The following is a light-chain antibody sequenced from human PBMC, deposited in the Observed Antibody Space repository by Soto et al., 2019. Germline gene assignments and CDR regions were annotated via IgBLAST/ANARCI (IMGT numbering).Light chain of an antibody. CDR3: QQYNSLWT. CDR2: DAS. Sequence: DIQMTQSPSTLSASVGDRVTITCRASQSISSWLAWYQQKPGKAPKLLIYDASSLESGVPSRFSGSGPGTEFTLTISSLQPDDFATYYCQQYNSLWTFGQGTKV. V-gene: IGKV1-5*01. J-gene: IGKJ1*01. CDR1: QSISSW.